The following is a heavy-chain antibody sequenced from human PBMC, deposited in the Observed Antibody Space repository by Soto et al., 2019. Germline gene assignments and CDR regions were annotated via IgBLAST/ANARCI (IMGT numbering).Heavy chain of an antibody. Sequence: SGSLSLTCSVSYYSISSGYYWAWIRQTPGTGLEWIGSIYNSGTAYYNPSLRSRVTISVDRSRNLFSLKIYSVTAADTAVYYCARHVGETYDYGDYDNWFDPWGQGNLVTVSS. V-gene: IGHV4-38-2*01. CDR2: IYNSGTA. J-gene: IGHJ5*02. CDR3: ARHVGETYDYGDYDNWFDP. CDR1: YYSISSGYY. D-gene: IGHD4-17*01.